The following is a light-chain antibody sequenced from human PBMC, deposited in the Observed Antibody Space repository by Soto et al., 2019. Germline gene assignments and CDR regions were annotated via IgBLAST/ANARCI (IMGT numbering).Light chain of an antibody. CDR2: KAS. CDR1: QSISSW. Sequence: DIQMPPSPSTLSASVGDRVTITCRASQSISSWLAWYQQKPGKAPKLLIYKASSLESGVPSRFSGSGSGTEFTLTISSLQPDDFATYYCQQYNSYRTVGQGTKVDIK. V-gene: IGKV1-5*03. J-gene: IGKJ1*01. CDR3: QQYNSYRT.